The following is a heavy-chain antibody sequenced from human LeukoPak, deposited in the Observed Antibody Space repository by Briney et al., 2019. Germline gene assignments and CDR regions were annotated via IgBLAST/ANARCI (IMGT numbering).Heavy chain of an antibody. Sequence: PGGSLRLSCAASGFTFSSYEMNWVRQAPGKGLEWVSYISSSGSTIYYADSVKGRFTISRDNAKNSLYLQMNSLRAEDTAVYYCASLGNVVATLDYWGQGTLVIVSS. J-gene: IGHJ4*02. CDR1: GFTFSSYE. CDR3: ASLGNVVATLDY. D-gene: IGHD5-12*01. CDR2: ISSSGSTI. V-gene: IGHV3-48*03.